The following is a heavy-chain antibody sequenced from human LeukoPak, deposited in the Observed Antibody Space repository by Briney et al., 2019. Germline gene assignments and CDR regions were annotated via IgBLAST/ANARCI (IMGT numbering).Heavy chain of an antibody. V-gene: IGHV4-59*08. J-gene: IGHJ3*02. D-gene: IGHD4-17*01. CDR3: LRLLGDYDAFDI. CDR2: IYYSGST. Sequence: SETLSLTCTVSGGSISSYYWSWIRQPAGKGLEWIGYIYYSGSTNYNPSLKSRVTISVDTSKNQFSLKLSSVTAADTAVYYCLRLLGDYDAFDIWGQGTMVTVSS. CDR1: GGSISSYY.